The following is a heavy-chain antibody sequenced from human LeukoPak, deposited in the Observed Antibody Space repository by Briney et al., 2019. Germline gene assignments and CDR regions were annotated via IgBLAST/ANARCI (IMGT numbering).Heavy chain of an antibody. CDR1: GGSINSYY. CDR3: ATQGDIPTFKSIVGATMQAFDI. J-gene: IGHJ3*02. D-gene: IGHD1-26*01. V-gene: IGHV4-59*08. Sequence: PSETLSLTCTVSGGSINSYYWSWLRQPPGKGLEWIGYIYYSGSTNYNPSLKSRVTISVDTSKNQFSLKLSSVTAADTAVYYCATQGDIPTFKSIVGATMQAFDIWGQGTMVTVSS. CDR2: IYYSGST.